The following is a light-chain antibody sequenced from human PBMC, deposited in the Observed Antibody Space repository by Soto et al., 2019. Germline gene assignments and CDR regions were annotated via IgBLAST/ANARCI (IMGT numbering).Light chain of an antibody. CDR1: QNINTY. Sequence: DIQMTQSPSSLSASVGDRVTITCRASQNINTYLNWCQKKPGKAPNLLIDAASSLQSGVPSRFSGSGSGTDFTLTISSLQPEDFATYYCQQSYSTPYTFGRGTKLEMK. CDR3: QQSYSTPYT. V-gene: IGKV1-39*01. J-gene: IGKJ2*01. CDR2: AAS.